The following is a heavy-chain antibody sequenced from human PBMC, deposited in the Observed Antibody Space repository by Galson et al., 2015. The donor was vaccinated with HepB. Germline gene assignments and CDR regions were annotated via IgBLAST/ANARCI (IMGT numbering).Heavy chain of an antibody. CDR3: ATGGNYYDTSFFDY. J-gene: IGHJ4*02. D-gene: IGHD3-22*01. CDR2: VKTKSDGGST. V-gene: IGHV3-15*01. Sequence: SLRLSCAASGLIFTNVWMNWVRQAPGRGLEWVGRVKTKSDGGSTDYAAPARGRFTISRDDSKNVIYLQINSLRAEDTAVYYCATGGNYYDTSFFDYWGQGTLVTVSS. CDR1: GLIFTNVW.